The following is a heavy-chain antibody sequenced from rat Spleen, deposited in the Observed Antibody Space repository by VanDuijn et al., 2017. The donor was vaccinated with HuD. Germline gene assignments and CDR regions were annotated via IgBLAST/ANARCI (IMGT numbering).Heavy chain of an antibody. CDR2: ISYDGGST. D-gene: IGHD1-1*01. CDR3: TRTVPFAY. J-gene: IGHJ3*01. CDR1: GFTFSNYG. V-gene: IGHV5-29*01. Sequence: EVQLVESDGGLVQPGRSLKLSCAASGFTFSNYGMAWVRQAPKKGLEWVAYISYDGGSTYYPDSVKGRFTISRDNAKSTLYLQMNSLRSEDTATYYCTRTVPFAYWGQGTLVTVSS.